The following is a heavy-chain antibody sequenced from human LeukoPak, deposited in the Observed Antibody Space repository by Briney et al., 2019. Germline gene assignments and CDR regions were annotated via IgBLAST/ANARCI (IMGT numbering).Heavy chain of an antibody. CDR3: ARRRDSGSLQHFDY. CDR1: GFTFSNAW. J-gene: IGHJ4*02. V-gene: IGHV3-11*01. Sequence: GGSLRLSCAASGFTFSNAWMSWIRQAPGKGLEWVSYISSSGTTIYYADSVKGRFTISRDNAKNSLYLQMNSLRAEDTAVYYCARRRDSGSLQHFDYWGQGTLVTVSS. CDR2: ISSSGTTI. D-gene: IGHD1-26*01.